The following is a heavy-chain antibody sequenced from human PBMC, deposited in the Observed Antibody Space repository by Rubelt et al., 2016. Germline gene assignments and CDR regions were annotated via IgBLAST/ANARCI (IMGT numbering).Heavy chain of an antibody. Sequence: QVQLVESGGGVVQPGRSLRLSCAASGFTFSSYAMHWVRQAPGKGLEWVAVISYDGSNKYYADSVKGRFTISRDNSKNTLYLQMNSLRAGDTAVYYCARDPTYYYDSSGDYYFDDWGQGTLVTVSS. J-gene: IGHJ4*02. V-gene: IGHV3-30*04. CDR2: ISYDGSNK. CDR1: GFTFSSYA. D-gene: IGHD3-22*01. CDR3: ARDPTYYYDSSGDYYFDD.